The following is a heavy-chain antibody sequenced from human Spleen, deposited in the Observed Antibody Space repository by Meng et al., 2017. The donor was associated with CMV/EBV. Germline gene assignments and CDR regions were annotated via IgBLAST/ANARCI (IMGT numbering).Heavy chain of an antibody. D-gene: IGHD3-22*01. J-gene: IGHJ2*01. CDR1: GFTFSDNA. V-gene: IGHV3-23*03. Sequence: GGSLRLSCAGSGFTFSDNAMTWVRQAPGKGLEWVSVIYSAGSRTHYADSVKGRFTISRDNSKNIMSVQMNSLRAEDTAVYFCARLDRSSDWFFDLWGRGTLVTVSS. CDR3: ARLDRSSDWFFDL. CDR2: IYSAGSRT.